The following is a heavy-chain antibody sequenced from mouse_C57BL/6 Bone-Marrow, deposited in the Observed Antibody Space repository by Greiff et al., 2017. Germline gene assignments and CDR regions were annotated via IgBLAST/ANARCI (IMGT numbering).Heavy chain of an antibody. J-gene: IGHJ2*01. D-gene: IGHD1-1*01. CDR1: GYAFSSYW. Sequence: LQESGAELVKPGASVKISCKASGYAFSSYWMNWVKQRPGKGLEWIGQIYPGDGDTNYNGKFKGKATLTADKSSSTAYMQLSSLTSEDSAVYFCARRDCYGSSFFDYWGQGTTLTVSS. CDR3: ARRDCYGSSFFDY. V-gene: IGHV1-80*01. CDR2: IYPGDGDT.